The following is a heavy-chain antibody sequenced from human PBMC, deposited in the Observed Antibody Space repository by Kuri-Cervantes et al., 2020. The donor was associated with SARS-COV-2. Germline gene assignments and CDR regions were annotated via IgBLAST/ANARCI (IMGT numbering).Heavy chain of an antibody. CDR2: INSDGSST. Sequence: GESLKISCAASGFTFSNYWMHWVRQAPGKGLVWVSRINSDGSSTSYADSVKGRFTISRDNAKNTLYLQMNSLRAEDTAVYYCAKAYDPYGMDVWGQGTTVTVSS. D-gene: IGHD5-12*01. CDR1: GFTFSNYW. J-gene: IGHJ6*02. CDR3: AKAYDPYGMDV. V-gene: IGHV3-74*01.